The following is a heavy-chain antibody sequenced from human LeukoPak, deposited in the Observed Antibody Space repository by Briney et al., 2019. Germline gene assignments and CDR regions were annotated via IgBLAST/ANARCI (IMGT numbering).Heavy chain of an antibody. D-gene: IGHD5-18*01. Sequence: GGSLRLSCAASGFTFSTYSMSWVRQAPGKGLEWVSSISSSSSYIHYADSVKGRFTISRDNSKNTLYLQMNSLRAEDTAVYYCAKEGYRYGYAIDYWGQGTLVTVSS. CDR1: GFTFSTYS. CDR2: ISSSSSYI. J-gene: IGHJ4*02. CDR3: AKEGYRYGYAIDY. V-gene: IGHV3-21*04.